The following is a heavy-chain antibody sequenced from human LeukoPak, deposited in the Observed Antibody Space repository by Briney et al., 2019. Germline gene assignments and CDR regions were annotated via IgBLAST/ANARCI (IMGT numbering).Heavy chain of an antibody. V-gene: IGHV3-23*01. CDR1: GFTFSTYT. J-gene: IGHJ4*02. CDR3: AKDRIYADGLWDFDH. D-gene: IGHD3-10*01. Sequence: GGSLRLSCIASGFTFSTYTMSWVRQAPGEGLKWVSGILVNGGTYYADSVKGRFTISRDNSKNTLYLQMNSLRADDTAVYYCAKDRIYADGLWDFDHWGQGTLVTVSS. CDR2: ILVNGGT.